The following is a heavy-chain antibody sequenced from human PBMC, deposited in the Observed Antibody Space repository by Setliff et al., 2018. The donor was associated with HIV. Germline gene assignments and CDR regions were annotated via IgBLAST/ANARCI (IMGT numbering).Heavy chain of an antibody. CDR2: IYHSGST. CDR3: ARGRGSSSSWPIDY. V-gene: IGHV4-38-2*01. J-gene: IGHJ4*02. D-gene: IGHD6-13*01. CDR1: SYSISSGYY. Sequence: KTSETLSLTCAVSSYSISSGYYWGWIRQPPGKGLEWIGNIYHSGSTYYNPSLKSRVTISVDTSKNQFSLKLSSVTAADTAVYFCARGRGSSSSWPIDYWGQGTLVTVSS.